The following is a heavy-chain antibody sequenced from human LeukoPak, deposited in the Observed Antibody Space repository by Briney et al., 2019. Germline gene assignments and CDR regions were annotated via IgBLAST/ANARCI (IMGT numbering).Heavy chain of an antibody. Sequence: GGSLRLSCAASGFTFNDYYLNWIRQAPGKGLEWVSHISSSGSTKHCADSVKGRFTISRDNTENSLYLQINSLRAEDTAVYYCARSGPGYYDSANYYRFDYWGQGTLVTVSS. J-gene: IGHJ4*02. CDR2: ISSSGSTK. CDR1: GFTFNDYY. CDR3: ARSGPGYYDSANYYRFDY. V-gene: IGHV3-11*01. D-gene: IGHD3-22*01.